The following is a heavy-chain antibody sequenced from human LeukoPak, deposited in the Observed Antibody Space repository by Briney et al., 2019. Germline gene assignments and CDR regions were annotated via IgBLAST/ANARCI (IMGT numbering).Heavy chain of an antibody. D-gene: IGHD2-15*01. J-gene: IGHJ4*02. V-gene: IGHV7-4-1*02. Sequence: ASVKVSCKASGYTFTGYYMHWVRQAPGQGLEWMGWINTNTGNPTYAQGFTGRFVFSLDTSVSTAYLQISSLKAEDTAVYYCARVAVDCSGGSCHIDYWGQGTLVTVSS. CDR1: GYTFTGYY. CDR2: INTNTGNP. CDR3: ARVAVDCSGGSCHIDY.